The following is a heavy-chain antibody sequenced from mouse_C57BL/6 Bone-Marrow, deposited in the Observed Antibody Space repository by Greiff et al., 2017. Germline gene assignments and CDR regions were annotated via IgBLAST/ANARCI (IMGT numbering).Heavy chain of an antibody. J-gene: IGHJ3*01. CDR3: ARHGAFFAY. CDR2: ISSGGSYT. CDR1: GFTFSSYG. V-gene: IGHV5-6*01. Sequence: EVKLVESGGDLVKPGGSLKLSCAASGFTFSSYGMSWVRQTPDKRLEWVATISSGGSYTYYPDSVKGRFTISRDNAKNTLYLQMSSLKSEDTAMYYCARHGAFFAYWGQGTLVTVSA. D-gene: IGHD3-1*01.